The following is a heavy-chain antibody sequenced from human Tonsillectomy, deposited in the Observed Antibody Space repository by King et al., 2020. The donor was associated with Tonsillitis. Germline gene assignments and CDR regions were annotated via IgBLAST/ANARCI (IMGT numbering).Heavy chain of an antibody. CDR3: ARLTYYYDSSGYTYNYYGMDV. Sequence: VQLVESGAEVKQPGESLRISCKGSGYSFTNYLISWVRQMPGKGLEWMGRIDPSDSYTSYSPSFQGHVIISTDKSINTAYLQWSSLKASDTAMYYCARLTYYYDSSGYTYNYYGMDVWGQGTTVTVSS. J-gene: IGHJ6*02. CDR2: IDPSDSYT. D-gene: IGHD3-22*01. CDR1: GYSFTNYL. V-gene: IGHV5-10-1*03.